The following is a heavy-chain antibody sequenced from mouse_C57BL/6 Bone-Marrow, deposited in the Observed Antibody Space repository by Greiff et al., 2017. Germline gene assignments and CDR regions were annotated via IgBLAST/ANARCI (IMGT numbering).Heavy chain of an antibody. J-gene: IGHJ1*03. V-gene: IGHV1-52*01. CDR3: ARRGFFWDVDG. CDR2: IDPSDSET. Sequence: VQLQQPGAELVRPGSSVKLSCKASGYTFTSYWMHWVKQRPIQGLEWIGNIDPSDSETHYNQKFKDKATLTVDKSSSTAYMQLSSLTSEDSAVYYCARRGFFWDVDGWGTGTTVTVSS. CDR1: GYTFTSYW.